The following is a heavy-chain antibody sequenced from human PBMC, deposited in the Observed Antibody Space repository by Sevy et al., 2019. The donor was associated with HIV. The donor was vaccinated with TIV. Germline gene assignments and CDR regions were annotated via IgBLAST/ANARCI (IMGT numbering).Heavy chain of an antibody. CDR3: ARHWGGSYVYYFDY. CDR1: GGSVSTYY. D-gene: IGHD1-26*01. J-gene: IGHJ4*02. Sequence: SETLSLTCTVSGGSVSTYYWSWIRQPPGKGLEWIGYFHYSGNSNYNPSLKSRVTISVDTSKNQSSLKLSSVTAADTAVYYCARHWGGSYVYYFDYWGQGTLVTVSS. CDR2: FHYSGNS. V-gene: IGHV4-59*08.